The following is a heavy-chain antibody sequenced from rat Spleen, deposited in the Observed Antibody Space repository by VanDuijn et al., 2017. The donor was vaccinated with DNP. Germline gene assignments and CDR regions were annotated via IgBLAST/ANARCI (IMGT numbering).Heavy chain of an antibody. CDR2: VSPSGGRT. V-gene: IGHV5-25*01. CDR3: ARHNNPYYAMDA. Sequence: EVQLVESGGGLVQPGRSLKLSCAASKFTFSNYDMAWVRQAPTKGLEWVAAVSPSGGRTYYRDSVKGRFTVSRDNAKSILYLQMNSLKSEDTATYYCARHNNPYYAMDAWGQGTSVTVSS. J-gene: IGHJ4*01. CDR1: KFTFSNYD. D-gene: IGHD1-10*01.